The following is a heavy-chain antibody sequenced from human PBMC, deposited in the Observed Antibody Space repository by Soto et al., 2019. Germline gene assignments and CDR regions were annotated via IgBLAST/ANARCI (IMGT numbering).Heavy chain of an antibody. V-gene: IGHV3-33*01. Sequence: VGSLRLSCAASGFTFSRNGMHWVRQAPGKGLEWVAVIWYDGTNKYYADSVKGRFTISRDNSRNTLYLQMNSLRAEDTAVYYCARDTTPGYFDYWGLGTLVTVSS. CDR1: GFTFSRNG. CDR2: IWYDGTNK. D-gene: IGHD1-1*01. J-gene: IGHJ4*02. CDR3: ARDTTPGYFDY.